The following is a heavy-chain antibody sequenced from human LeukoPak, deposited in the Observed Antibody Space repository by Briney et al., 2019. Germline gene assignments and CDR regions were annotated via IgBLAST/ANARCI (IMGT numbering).Heavy chain of an antibody. CDR2: TYYRSKWYN. D-gene: IGHD6-6*01. Sequence: SQTLSLTCAISGDSVSSNSATLNWIRQSPSRGLEWLGRTYYRSKWYNDYAVSVKSRITINPDTSKNQFSLQLNSVTPEDTAVYYCARTPSTSIAARPGFDYWGQGTLVTVSS. CDR3: ARTPSTSIAARPGFDY. V-gene: IGHV6-1*01. J-gene: IGHJ4*02. CDR1: GDSVSSNSAT.